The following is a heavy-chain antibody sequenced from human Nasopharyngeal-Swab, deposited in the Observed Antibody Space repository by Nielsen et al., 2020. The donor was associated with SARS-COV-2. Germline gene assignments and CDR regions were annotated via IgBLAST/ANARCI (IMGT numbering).Heavy chain of an antibody. CDR3: ARAYYDILTGYHLDY. J-gene: IGHJ4*02. CDR1: GGSISSGGYY. CDR2: IYYSGST. Sequence: SETLSLTCTVSGGSISSGGYYWSWIRQHPGKGLEWIGYIYYSGSTYYNPSLKSRVTISVDKSKNQFSLKLISVTAADTAVYYCARAYYDILTGYHLDYWGQGTLVTVSS. V-gene: IGHV4-31*03. D-gene: IGHD3-9*01.